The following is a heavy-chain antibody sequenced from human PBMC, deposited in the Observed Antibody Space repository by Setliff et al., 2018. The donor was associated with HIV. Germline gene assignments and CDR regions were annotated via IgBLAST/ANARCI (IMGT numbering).Heavy chain of an antibody. CDR2: IDTSDSYT. V-gene: IGHV5-10-1*01. Sequence: GESLKISCKGSGYSFTNYWITWMRQMPGKGLEWMGRIDTSDSYTNYSPSLQGRVTFSVDKSIDTAYLHWGSLRASDAGMYYCARTSVTDYYYMDVWGKGTTVTVSS. J-gene: IGHJ6*03. CDR1: GYSFTNYW. CDR3: ARTSVTDYYYMDV.